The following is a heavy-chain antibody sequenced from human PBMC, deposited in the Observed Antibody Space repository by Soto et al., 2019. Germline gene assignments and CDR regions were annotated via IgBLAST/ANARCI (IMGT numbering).Heavy chain of an antibody. Sequence: SETLSLTCAVYGGSFSTYHWSWIRQPPGKGLEWIGEINHSGSTNYNPSLKSRVTISVDTSKNQLSLKLSSVTAADTAVYYCARDRRRPLYSSGWYGDWFDPWGQGTLVTVS. CDR3: ARDRRRPLYSSGWYGDWFDP. J-gene: IGHJ5*02. CDR2: INHSGST. CDR1: GGSFSTYH. V-gene: IGHV4-34*01. D-gene: IGHD6-19*01.